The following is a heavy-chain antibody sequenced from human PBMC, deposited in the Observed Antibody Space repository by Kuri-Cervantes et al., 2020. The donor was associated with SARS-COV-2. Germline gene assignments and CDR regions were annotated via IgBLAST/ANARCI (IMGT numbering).Heavy chain of an antibody. Sequence: SETLSLTCTVSGGSICSYYWSWIRQPAGKGLEWIGRIYTSGSTNYNPPLKSRVTMSVDTSKNQFSLKLLSVTPADTAVYYCESGGGGQLDFDYWGQGTLVTVSS. J-gene: IGHJ4*02. CDR3: ESGGGGQLDFDY. CDR2: IYTSGST. V-gene: IGHV4-4*07. D-gene: IGHD6-13*01. CDR1: GGSICSYY.